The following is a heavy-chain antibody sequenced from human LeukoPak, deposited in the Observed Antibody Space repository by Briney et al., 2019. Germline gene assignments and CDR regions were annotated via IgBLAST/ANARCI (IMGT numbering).Heavy chain of an antibody. V-gene: IGHV1-18*01. D-gene: IGHD5-12*01. CDR1: SYTFTRYG. CDR2: ISGSNGNT. CDR3: ARSGRGTYYYFDL. J-gene: IGHJ4*02. Sequence: ASVKVSCKASSYTFTRYGISWVRQAPGQGLEWMGWISGSNGNTNYAQKFLGRVTMTADTSTSTAYMELRSLTSNDTAVYYCARSGRGTYYYFDLWGQGTLVTVSS.